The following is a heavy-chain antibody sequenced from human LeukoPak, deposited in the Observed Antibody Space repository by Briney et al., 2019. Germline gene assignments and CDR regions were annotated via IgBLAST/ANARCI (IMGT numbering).Heavy chain of an antibody. Sequence: PGGSLRLSCAASGFTFSTYWMSWVRQAPGKGLEWVANIKRDGSEKYYADSVKGRFTISRDNSKNTLYLQMNSLRAEDTAVYYCAKVGYSYAIDYWGQGTLVTVSS. J-gene: IGHJ4*02. V-gene: IGHV3-7*01. CDR3: AKVGYSYAIDY. D-gene: IGHD5-18*01. CDR2: IKRDGSEK. CDR1: GFTFSTYW.